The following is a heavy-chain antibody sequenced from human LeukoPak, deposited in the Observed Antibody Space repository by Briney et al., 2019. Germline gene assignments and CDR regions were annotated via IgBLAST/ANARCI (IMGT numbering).Heavy chain of an antibody. CDR2: MYYSGST. D-gene: IGHD2-2*01. V-gene: IGHV4-59*01. Sequence: SETLSLTCSVSGGSISSYYWSWIRQPPGKGLEWIGNMYYSGSTNYNPSLKSRVSISLDTSKNQFSLKVSSVTAADTAVYYCARSVRRTSWPPTRIYYYYYMDVWGKGTTVTVSS. J-gene: IGHJ6*03. CDR1: GGSISSYY. CDR3: ARSVRRTSWPPTRIYYYYYMDV.